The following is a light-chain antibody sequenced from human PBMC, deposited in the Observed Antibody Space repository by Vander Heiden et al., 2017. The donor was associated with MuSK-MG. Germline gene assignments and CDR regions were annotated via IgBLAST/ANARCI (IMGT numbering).Light chain of an antibody. CDR2: SRN. V-gene: IGLV1-44*01. J-gene: IGLJ3*02. Sequence: QSVLTQPPSASGTPGQWVSISCSGGSSNVGSNPVNWYQHLPGMAPKILILSRNQRPSGVLDRFSGSKSGTSASLAISGLRSEDEADYYCATWDDSLNAVLFGGGTKLTVL. CDR3: ATWDDSLNAVL. CDR1: SSNVGSNP.